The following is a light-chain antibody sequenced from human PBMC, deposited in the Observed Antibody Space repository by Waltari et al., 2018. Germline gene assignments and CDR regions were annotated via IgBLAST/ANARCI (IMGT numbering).Light chain of an antibody. V-gene: IGLV4-69*01. CDR2: VNSDGSH. J-gene: IGLJ3*02. CDR1: SGPSTNI. CDR3: QTGGHGTWV. Sequence: QLVLTQSPSASASLGASVKLTCTLSSGPSTNIIAWLHQQPEKGPRYLMNVNSDGSHNKGVGIPDRFSGSSSGAERYLTISSLQSEDEADYYCQTGGHGTWVFGGGTRLTVL.